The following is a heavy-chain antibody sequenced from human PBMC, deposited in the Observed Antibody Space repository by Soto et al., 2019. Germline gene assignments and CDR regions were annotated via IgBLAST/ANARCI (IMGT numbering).Heavy chain of an antibody. Sequence: QVHLQQRGAGLLKPSETLSLNCVVSGESFSGYYWSWIRQPPGMGLESVGEVDHRGSTTSNPSLKNRASISIDSSKNLFSLEPTSVTAADSALYFCARYAYGNSLDAVDVWGQGTRVTVS. CDR3: ARYAYGNSLDAVDV. V-gene: IGHV4-34*02. J-gene: IGHJ6*02. CDR2: VDHRGST. D-gene: IGHD3-10*01. CDR1: GESFSGYY.